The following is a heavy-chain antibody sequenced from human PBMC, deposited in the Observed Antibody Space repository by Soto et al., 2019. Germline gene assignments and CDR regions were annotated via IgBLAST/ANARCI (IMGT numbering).Heavy chain of an antibody. CDR3: SYDSSRGDY. J-gene: IGHJ4*02. CDR2: LKSEAAGGTT. V-gene: IGHV3-15*01. D-gene: IGHD3-22*01. CDR1: GFAFSSAW. Sequence: GGSLRLSCAASGFAFSSAWMSWVRQAPGKGLEWVGRLKSEAAGGTTDYAAPVKGRFTNSRDDSKNTLYLQMNSLKTDDTAVYYCSYDSSRGDYWGLGTLVTVSS.